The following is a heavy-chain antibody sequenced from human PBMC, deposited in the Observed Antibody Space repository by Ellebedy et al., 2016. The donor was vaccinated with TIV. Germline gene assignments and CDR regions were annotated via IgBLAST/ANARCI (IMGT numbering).Heavy chain of an antibody. J-gene: IGHJ6*02. Sequence: GGSLRLSCAASGFTFSTYAMSWVRQAPGKGLEWVSGISISGGSTYYVDSVKGRFTISRDNSKNTLYLQMNSLRAEDTAVYYCAKNFRHDISTLSLDYYFYGMDVWGQGTTVTVSS. CDR3: AKNFRHDISTLSLDYYFYGMDV. CDR2: ISISGGST. V-gene: IGHV3-23*01. CDR1: GFTFSTYA. D-gene: IGHD3-9*01.